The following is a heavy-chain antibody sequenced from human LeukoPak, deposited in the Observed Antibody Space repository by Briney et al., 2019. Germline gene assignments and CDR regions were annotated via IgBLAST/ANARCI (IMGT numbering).Heavy chain of an antibody. Sequence: GGSLRLSCAASGFTFNDYYMSWIRHAPGEGLEWVSYIGSSGGTIYYADSVKGRFTISRDNAKNSLYLQMNSLRDEDTAVYYCARGVRGYSYGSRFDYWGQGTLVTVSS. V-gene: IGHV3-11*04. J-gene: IGHJ4*02. CDR2: IGSSGGTI. D-gene: IGHD5-18*01. CDR3: ARGVRGYSYGSRFDY. CDR1: GFTFNDYY.